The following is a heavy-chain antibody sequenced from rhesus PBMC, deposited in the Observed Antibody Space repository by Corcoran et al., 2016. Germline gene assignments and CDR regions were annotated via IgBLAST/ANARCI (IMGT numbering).Heavy chain of an antibody. CDR2: KSSVGTKK. CDR3: TRFDV. CDR1: GFTLSIYG. Sequence: EVQLVESGGGLAQPGGSLRLSCAASGFTLSIYGIHGVRRGRGKGVEWGAVKSSVGTKKYYADSVKNRFTISRENSNSMVYMQMNNLKWEDTAVYYCTRFDVWGPGVLVIVSS. J-gene: IGHJ5-1*01. V-gene: IGHV3-54*02.